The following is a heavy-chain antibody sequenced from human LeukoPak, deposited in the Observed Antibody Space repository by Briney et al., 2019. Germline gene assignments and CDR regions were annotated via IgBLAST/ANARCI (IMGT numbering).Heavy chain of an antibody. CDR3: ARVEGELLLWFGESRYYFDY. Sequence: ASVKVSCKASGYTFTGYYMHWVRQAPGQGLEWMGWINPNSGGTNYAQKFQGRVTMTRDTSISTAYMELSRLRSDDTAVYYCARVEGELLLWFGESRYYFDYWGQGTLVTVSS. D-gene: IGHD3-10*01. V-gene: IGHV1-2*02. CDR2: INPNSGGT. CDR1: GYTFTGYY. J-gene: IGHJ4*02.